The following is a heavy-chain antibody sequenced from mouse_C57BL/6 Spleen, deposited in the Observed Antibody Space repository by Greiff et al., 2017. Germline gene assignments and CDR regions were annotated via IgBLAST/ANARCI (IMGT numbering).Heavy chain of an antibody. J-gene: IGHJ3*01. CDR2: INPNNGGT. CDR3: ASPYYGSSTGFAY. D-gene: IGHD1-1*01. CDR1: GYTFTDYY. V-gene: IGHV1-26*01. Sequence: EVQLQQSGPELVKPGASVKISCKASGYTFTDYYMNWVKQSHGKSLEWIGDINPNNGGTSYNQKFKGKATLTVDKSSSTAYMELRSLTSEDSAVYYCASPYYGSSTGFAYWGQGTLVTVSA.